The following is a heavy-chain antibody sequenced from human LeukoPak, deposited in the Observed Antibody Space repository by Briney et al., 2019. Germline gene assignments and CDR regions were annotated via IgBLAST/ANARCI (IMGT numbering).Heavy chain of an antibody. CDR2: ISPGDSDA. CDR1: GYRFTSHW. V-gene: IGHV5-51*01. CDR3: ARQAYCGGDCSANFDY. J-gene: IGHJ4*02. Sequence: GESLKISRKGSGYRFTSHWIGWVRQMPGKGLEWMGIISPGDSDARYSPSFQGQVTISADKPINTAYLQWSSLKASDTAMYYCARQAYCGGDCSANFDYWGQGTLVTVSS. D-gene: IGHD2-21*02.